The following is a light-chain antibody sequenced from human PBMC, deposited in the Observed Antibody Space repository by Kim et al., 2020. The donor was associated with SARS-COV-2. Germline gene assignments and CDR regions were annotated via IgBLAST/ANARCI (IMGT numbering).Light chain of an antibody. CDR3: QQYGSSPPAYT. CDR1: QSVSSSY. J-gene: IGKJ2*01. CDR2: GAS. Sequence: EIVLTQSPGTLSLSPGERATLSCRASQSVSSSYLAWYQQKPGQAPRHLIYGASSRATGIPDRFSGSGSGTDFTLTISRLEPEDFAVYYCQQYGSSPPAYTFGQGTKLET. V-gene: IGKV3-20*01.